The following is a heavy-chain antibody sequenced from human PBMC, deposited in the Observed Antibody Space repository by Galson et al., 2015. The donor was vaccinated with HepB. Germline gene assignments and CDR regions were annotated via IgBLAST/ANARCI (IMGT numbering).Heavy chain of an antibody. CDR2: LWFDGCNK. J-gene: IGHJ6*03. Sequence: SLRPSCAASGFTFSSYGMHWVRQAPGKGLEWVAVLWFDGCNKYYADSVKGRFTISRDDSKNTQYLQMNSLRTEETAVYYCARFRVSYYYYYYYMDVWGKGTTVTVSS. V-gene: IGHV3-33*01. CDR3: ARFRVSYYYYYYYMDV. D-gene: IGHD3-10*01. CDR1: GFTFSSYG.